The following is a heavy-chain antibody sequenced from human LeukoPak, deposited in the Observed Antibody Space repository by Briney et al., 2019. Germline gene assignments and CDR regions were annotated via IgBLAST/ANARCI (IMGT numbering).Heavy chain of an antibody. CDR2: IKNEDDGGTT. CDR3: TTSGTPFQY. V-gene: IGHV3-15*01. J-gene: IGHJ4*02. CDR1: GFTFNNAW. Sequence: GGSLRLSCAASGFTFNNAWVSWVRLAPGKGLEWVGRIKNEDDGGTTDYAAPVKGRFTISRDDSKNMLYLQMNSLKTEDTAVYYCTTSGTPFQYWGQGTLVTVSS. D-gene: IGHD3-10*01.